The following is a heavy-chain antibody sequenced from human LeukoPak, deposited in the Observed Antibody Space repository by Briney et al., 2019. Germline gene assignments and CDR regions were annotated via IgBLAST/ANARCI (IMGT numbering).Heavy chain of an antibody. Sequence: GASVKVSCKASGGTFSSYAISWVRQAPGQGLEWMGGIIPIFGTANYAQKFQGRVTITADESTSTAYMELSSLRSEDTAVYYCARGPAAAGRFDYWGQGTLVTVSS. D-gene: IGHD6-13*01. CDR2: IIPIFGTA. CDR1: GGTFSSYA. V-gene: IGHV1-69*13. CDR3: ARGPAAAGRFDY. J-gene: IGHJ4*02.